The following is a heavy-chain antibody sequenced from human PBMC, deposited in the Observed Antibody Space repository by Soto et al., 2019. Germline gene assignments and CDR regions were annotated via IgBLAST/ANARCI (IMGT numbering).Heavy chain of an antibody. CDR1: GFTFSSYS. J-gene: IGHJ6*02. V-gene: IGHV3-48*02. CDR2: ISSSSSTI. Sequence: EVQLVESGGGLVQPGGSLRLSCAASGFTFSSYSMNWVRQAPGKGLEWVSYISSSSSTIYYADSVKGRFTISRDNAKNSLYLQMNSLRDEDTAVYYCARDKVVFGVVTEIYYYYGMDVWGQGTTVTVSS. D-gene: IGHD3-3*01. CDR3: ARDKVVFGVVTEIYYYYGMDV.